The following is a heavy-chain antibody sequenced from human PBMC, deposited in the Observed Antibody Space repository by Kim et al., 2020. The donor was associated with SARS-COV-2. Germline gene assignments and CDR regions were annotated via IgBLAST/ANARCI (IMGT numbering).Heavy chain of an antibody. D-gene: IGHD1-26*01. J-gene: IGHJ5*02. Sequence: SVKGRFTISRDNSKNTLYLQMNSLRAEDTAVYYCAREVAVGATGHNWFDPWGQGTLVTVSS. V-gene: IGHV3-30*07. CDR3: AREVAVGATGHNWFDP.